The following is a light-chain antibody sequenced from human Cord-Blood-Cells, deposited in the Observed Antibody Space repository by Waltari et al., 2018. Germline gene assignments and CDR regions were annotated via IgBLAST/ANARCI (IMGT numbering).Light chain of an antibody. V-gene: IGLV2-14*01. J-gene: IGLJ2*01. CDR2: DVS. CDR3: SSYTSNVV. Sequence: QSALTQPASVSGSPGQSITISCTGTSSDVGGYNYVSWYQQHPGKAPKLMIYDVSNRPSGVSNRFSGSKSGNTASLTISVLQAEDEADYYCSSYTSNVVFGGGTKLTVL. CDR1: SSDVGGYNY.